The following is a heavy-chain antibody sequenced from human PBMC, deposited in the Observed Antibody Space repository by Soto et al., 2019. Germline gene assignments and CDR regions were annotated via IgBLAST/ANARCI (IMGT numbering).Heavy chain of an antibody. J-gene: IGHJ4*02. Sequence: GGSLRLSCTASGFTFGDYAMSWVRQAPGKGLEWVGFIRSKAYGGTTEYAASVKGRFTISRDDSKSIAYLQMNSLKTEDTAVYYCARGGIFTAPVIDYWGQGTLVTVSS. D-gene: IGHD3-9*01. CDR1: GFTFGDYA. V-gene: IGHV3-49*04. CDR3: ARGGIFTAPVIDY. CDR2: IRSKAYGGTT.